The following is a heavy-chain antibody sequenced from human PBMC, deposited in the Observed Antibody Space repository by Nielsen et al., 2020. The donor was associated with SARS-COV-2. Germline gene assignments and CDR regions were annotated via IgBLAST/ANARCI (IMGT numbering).Heavy chain of an antibody. J-gene: IGHJ4*02. CDR3: AREHFVGGLGIVVVISTILDY. V-gene: IGHV1-18*01. D-gene: IGHD3-22*01. Sequence: ASVKVSCKASGYTFTSYGISWVRQAPGQGLEWMGGISAYEGNTNYAQKFQGRVTMTTDTSTSTAYMELRSLRSDDTAVYYCAREHFVGGLGIVVVISTILDYWGQGTLVTVSS. CDR2: ISAYEGNT. CDR1: GYTFTSYG.